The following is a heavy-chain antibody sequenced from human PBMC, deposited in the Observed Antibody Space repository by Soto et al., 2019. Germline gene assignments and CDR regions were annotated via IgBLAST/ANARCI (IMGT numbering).Heavy chain of an antibody. J-gene: IGHJ5*02. V-gene: IGHV4-30-4*01. Sequence: PSETLSLTCTVSGGSISSGDYYWSWIRQPPGKGLEWIGYIYYSGSTYYNPSLKSRVTISVDTSKNQFSLKLSSVTAADTAVYYCARGHKIQLWSKGSNWFDPWGQGTLVTVSS. CDR1: GGSISSGDYY. D-gene: IGHD5-18*01. CDR3: ARGHKIQLWSKGSNWFDP. CDR2: IYYSGST.